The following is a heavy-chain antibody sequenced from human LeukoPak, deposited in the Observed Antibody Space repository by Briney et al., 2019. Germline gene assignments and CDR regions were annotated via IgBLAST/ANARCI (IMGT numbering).Heavy chain of an antibody. D-gene: IGHD2-2*02. CDR3: ARDSRLYCSSASCYTNDYYGMDV. CDR2: ISSSRSYI. Sequence: PGGSLRLSCAASGFTFSSYSMNWVRQAPGKGLEWVSSISSSRSYIYYADSVKGRFTISRDNAKNSLYLQMNSLRAEDTAVYYCARDSRLYCSSASCYTNDYYGMDVWGQGTTVTVSS. V-gene: IGHV3-21*01. J-gene: IGHJ6*02. CDR1: GFTFSSYS.